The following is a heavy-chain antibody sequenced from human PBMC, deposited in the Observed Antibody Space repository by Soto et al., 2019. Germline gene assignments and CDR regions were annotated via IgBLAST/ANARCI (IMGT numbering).Heavy chain of an antibody. J-gene: IGHJ6*02. CDR1: GFTFSSYW. Sequence: GGSLRLSCAASGFTFSSYWMSWVRQAPGKGLEWVANIKQDGSEKYYVDSVKGRFTISRDNAKNSLYLQMNSLRAEDTAVYYCARDGGCSGGSCYPRGYYYYGMDVWGQGTTVTVSS. CDR2: IKQDGSEK. V-gene: IGHV3-7*03. D-gene: IGHD2-15*01. CDR3: ARDGGCSGGSCYPRGYYYYGMDV.